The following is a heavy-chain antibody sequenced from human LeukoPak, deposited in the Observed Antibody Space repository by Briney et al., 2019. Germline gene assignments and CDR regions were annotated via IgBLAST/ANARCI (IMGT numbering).Heavy chain of an antibody. Sequence: PSETLSLTCTVSGASISSYYWGWIRQPPGKGLEWIGTFYFYNSGTTNYNPSLQSRVTISADTSKNQLSLKMTYVTAADTAVYSCVGARQWLTFDQWGQGALVTVSS. CDR3: VGARQWLTFDQ. CDR1: GASISSYY. V-gene: IGHV4-59*08. D-gene: IGHD6-19*01. CDR2: FYNSGTT. J-gene: IGHJ4*02.